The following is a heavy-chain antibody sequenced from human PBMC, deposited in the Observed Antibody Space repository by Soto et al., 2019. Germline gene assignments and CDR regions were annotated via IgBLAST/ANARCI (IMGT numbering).Heavy chain of an antibody. CDR3: AKVYYDSSGYYPTYYYYGMDV. D-gene: IGHD3-22*01. CDR1: GFTFSSYA. CDR2: ISGSGGST. V-gene: IGHV3-23*01. Sequence: VGSLRLSCAASGFTFSSYAMSWVRRAPGKGLEWVSAISGSGGSTYYADSVKGRFTISRDNSKNTLYLQMNSLRAEDTAVYYCAKVYYDSSGYYPTYYYYGMDVWGQGTTVTVSS. J-gene: IGHJ6*02.